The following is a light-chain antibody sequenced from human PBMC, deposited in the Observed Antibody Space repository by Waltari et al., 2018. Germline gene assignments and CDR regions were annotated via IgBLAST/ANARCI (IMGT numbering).Light chain of an antibody. CDR1: SSHVGLYS. CDR3: SSYTISSTWV. Sequence: QSALTHPASVSGSPGQSITISCTVTSSHVGLYSVSWYQQHPGIVPKLMIFDVTNRPSGVSSRFSGSKSGNTASLTISGLQTEDEADYYCSSYTISSTWVFGGGTKLTVL. J-gene: IGLJ3*02. CDR2: DVT. V-gene: IGLV2-14*03.